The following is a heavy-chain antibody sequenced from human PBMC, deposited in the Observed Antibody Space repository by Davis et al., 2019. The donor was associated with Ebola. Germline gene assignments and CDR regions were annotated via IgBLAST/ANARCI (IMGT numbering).Heavy chain of an antibody. CDR2: ITNGGSTN. J-gene: IGHJ4*02. CDR1: GFSFNSYT. V-gene: IGHV3-48*02. D-gene: IGHD1-7*01. CDR3: ARGRWNYAMDY. Sequence: GESLKIPCIASGFSFNSYTMNWVRQAPGKGLEWLSYITNGGSTNSYADSVKGRFTVSRDNAKNSLFLQMNSLRDEDTAVYYCARGRWNYAMDYWGLGTLVIVSS.